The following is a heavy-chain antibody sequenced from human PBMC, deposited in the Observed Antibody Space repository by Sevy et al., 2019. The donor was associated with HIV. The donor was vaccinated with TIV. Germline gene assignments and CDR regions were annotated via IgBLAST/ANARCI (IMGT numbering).Heavy chain of an antibody. J-gene: IGHJ4*02. Sequence: GGSLRLSCAASGFRFNYHNMNWVRQPPGKGLEWISYISNSGSTTYLADSVRGRFTISRDNAKNSLFLEMDNLTDEDTAVYYCAREGNRERQTIPLDSWGRGIQVTVSS. CDR3: AREGNRERQTIPLDS. V-gene: IGHV3-48*02. CDR1: GFRFNYHN. CDR2: ISNSGSTT. D-gene: IGHD6-25*01.